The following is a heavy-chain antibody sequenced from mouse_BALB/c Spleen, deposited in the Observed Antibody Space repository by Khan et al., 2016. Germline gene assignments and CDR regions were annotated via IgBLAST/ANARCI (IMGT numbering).Heavy chain of an antibody. CDR3: TMPGNYAIDY. CDR1: GFTFSNYW. V-gene: IGHV6-6*02. CDR2: IRLKSNNYAT. Sequence: EVKLVESGGGLVKPGGSMKLSCVASGFTFSNYWMNWVRQSPEKGLEWVAEIRLKSNNYATHYAESVKGRFTISRDDSKSSVYLQMNNLRAEDTGIYYCTMPGNYAIDYWCQGTSVTVSS. J-gene: IGHJ4*01. D-gene: IGHD1-1*02.